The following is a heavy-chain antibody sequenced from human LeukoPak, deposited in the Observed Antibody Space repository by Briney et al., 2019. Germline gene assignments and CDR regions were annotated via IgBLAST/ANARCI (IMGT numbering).Heavy chain of an antibody. D-gene: IGHD1-26*01. V-gene: IGHV4-61*02. J-gene: IGHJ4*02. Sequence: KPSQTLSLTCTVSGGSISSGSYYWSWIRQPAGKGLVWIGRIYTSRSTNYNPSLKSRVTISVDTSKNQFSLKLSSVTAADTAVYYCATVWEHRDYWGEGTLVTVSS. CDR1: GGSISSGSYY. CDR3: ATVWEHRDY. CDR2: IYTSRST.